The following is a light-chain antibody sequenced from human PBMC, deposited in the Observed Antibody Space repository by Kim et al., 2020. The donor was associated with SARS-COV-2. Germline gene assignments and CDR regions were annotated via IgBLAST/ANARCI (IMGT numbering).Light chain of an antibody. CDR1: KLGDKY. CDR2: QDN. V-gene: IGLV3-1*01. Sequence: SSALTQPPSVSVSPGQTASITCSGDKLGDKYACWYQQKPGQSPVLVIYQDNKRPSGIPERFSGSNSGNTATLTISGTQAMDEADYYCQAWDSSTGVFGGGTQLTVL. J-gene: IGLJ3*02. CDR3: QAWDSSTGV.